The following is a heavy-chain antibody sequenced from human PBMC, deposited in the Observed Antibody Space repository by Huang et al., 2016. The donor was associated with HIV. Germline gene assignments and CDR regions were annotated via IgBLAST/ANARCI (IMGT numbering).Heavy chain of an antibody. CDR1: RGSLSGYY. V-gene: IGHV4-34*01. CDR2: INYSGTI. J-gene: IGHJ5*02. D-gene: IGHD3-16*01. CDR3: AREVMTSFGGPLDP. Sequence: QVQLYQWGAGLLRPSETLSLTCAVYRGSLSGYYWSWIRQSPEKGLEWIGEINYSGTINYNPSRKSRVTISVDTSKKQLSLKLKSVTAADTAVYYCAREVMTSFGGPLDPWGQGTLVAVSS.